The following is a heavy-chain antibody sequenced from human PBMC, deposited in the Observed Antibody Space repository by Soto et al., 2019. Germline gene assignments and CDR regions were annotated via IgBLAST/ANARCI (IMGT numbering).Heavy chain of an antibody. V-gene: IGHV4-39*01. CDR1: GGSISSSSYY. J-gene: IGHJ6*03. Sequence: SETLSLTCTVSGGSISSSSYYWGWIRQPPGKGLEWIGSIYYSGSTYYNPSLKSRVTISVDTSKNQFSLKLSSVTAADTAVYYCASLYNWNDGGYYYMDVWGKGTTVTVSS. CDR3: ASLYNWNDGGYYYMDV. D-gene: IGHD1-20*01. CDR2: IYYSGST.